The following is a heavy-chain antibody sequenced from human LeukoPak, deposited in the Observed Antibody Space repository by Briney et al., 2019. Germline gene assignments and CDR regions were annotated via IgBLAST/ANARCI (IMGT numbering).Heavy chain of an antibody. J-gene: IGHJ3*02. CDR1: GFTFSSYA. CDR3: ARDLGGFSGSYPGDI. Sequence: GGSLRLSCAASGFTFSSYAMHWDRQAPGKGLEWVAVISYDGGNKYYADSVKGRFTISRDNSKNTLYLQMNSLRAEDTAVYYCARDLGGFSGSYPGDIWGQGTMVTVSS. V-gene: IGHV3-30*01. D-gene: IGHD1-26*01. CDR2: ISYDGGNK.